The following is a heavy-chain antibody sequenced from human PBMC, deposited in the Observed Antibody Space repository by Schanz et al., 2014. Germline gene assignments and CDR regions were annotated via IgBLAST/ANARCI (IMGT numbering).Heavy chain of an antibody. V-gene: IGHV1-46*01. CDR3: GRGGGAYPQKYGMDV. D-gene: IGHD3-16*01. CDR1: GYSFTTYF. J-gene: IGHJ6*02. CDR2: ISPSGGST. Sequence: QVHLLQSGAEAKKPGASVKVSCKAFGYSFTTYFIHWVRLAPGQGFEWMGLISPSGGSTSYAQKFQGRGNMTRDTSTSPGFMELSGLQSEHPAGYYCGRGGGAYPQKYGMDVWGQGTTVTVSS.